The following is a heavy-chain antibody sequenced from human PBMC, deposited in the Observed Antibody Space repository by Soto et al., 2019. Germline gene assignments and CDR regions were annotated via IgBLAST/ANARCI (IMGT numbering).Heavy chain of an antibody. D-gene: IGHD2-2*01. V-gene: IGHV4-59*08. CDR2: IHSRGST. Sequence: SGTTYLACTVSGGTISSAYWSWILKSPGQGLEWIGYIHSRGSTKYNPSLRSRATISLDTSASQFSLKLSSFSAADTAVYYCARHVDCSSTTCYDFDSWGQGTLVTVSS. CDR3: ARHVDCSSTTCYDFDS. CDR1: GGTISSAY. J-gene: IGHJ4*02.